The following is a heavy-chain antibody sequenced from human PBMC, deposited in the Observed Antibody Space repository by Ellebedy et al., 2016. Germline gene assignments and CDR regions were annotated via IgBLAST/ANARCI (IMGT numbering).Heavy chain of an antibody. Sequence: GGSLRLXXAASGFNFSDYSMNWVRQAPGKGLEWVSSVRSRTYIYYADSVKGRFTISRDNAKNSLYLQMNSLRAEDTAVYYCARGLTVVTPWYFDSWGQGTRVTVSS. CDR1: GFNFSDYS. J-gene: IGHJ4*02. V-gene: IGHV3-21*01. CDR2: VRSRTYI. D-gene: IGHD4-23*01. CDR3: ARGLTVVTPWYFDS.